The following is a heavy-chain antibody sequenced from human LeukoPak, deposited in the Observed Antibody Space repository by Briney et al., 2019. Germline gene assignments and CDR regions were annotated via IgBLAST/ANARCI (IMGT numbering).Heavy chain of an antibody. J-gene: IGHJ4*02. CDR2: IYYSGST. CDR3: ARRISYYDSSGYFEGLDY. D-gene: IGHD3-22*01. V-gene: IGHV4-39*01. CDR1: GGSISSSSYY. Sequence: SETLSLTCTVSGGSISSSSYYWGWIRQPPGKGLEWIGSIYYSGSTYYNPSLKSRVTIPVDTSKNQFSLKLSSVTAADTAVYYCARRISYYDSSGYFEGLDYWGQGTLVTVSS.